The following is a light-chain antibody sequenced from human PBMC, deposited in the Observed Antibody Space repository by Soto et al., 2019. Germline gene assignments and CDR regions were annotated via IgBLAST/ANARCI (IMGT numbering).Light chain of an antibody. V-gene: IGKV1-39*01. CDR3: QQSSSTVLT. CDR1: QSISSY. Sequence: DIQMTQSPSSLSASVGDRVTITCRASQSISSYLNWYQQKPGKAPKLLIYAASSLQGGVPSRFSGSGSGTDFTLTISSLQREDCAIYYCQQSSSTVLTFVGGTKVEIK. J-gene: IGKJ4*01. CDR2: AAS.